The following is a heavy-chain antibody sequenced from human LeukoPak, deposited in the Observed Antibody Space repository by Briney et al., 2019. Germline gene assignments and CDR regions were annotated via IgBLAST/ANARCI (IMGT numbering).Heavy chain of an antibody. CDR1: GFTVSNNY. V-gene: IGHV3-53*01. D-gene: IGHD5-24*01. J-gene: IGHJ4*02. CDR2: IYSGDSA. Sequence: PGGSLRLSCAASGFTVSNNYMSWVRQAPGKGLEWVSVIYSGDSAYYIDSVEGRFTISRDNSKNTLYLQMNSLRAEDTAVYYCARDRDGYNPFDYWGQGTLVTVSS. CDR3: ARDRDGYNPFDY.